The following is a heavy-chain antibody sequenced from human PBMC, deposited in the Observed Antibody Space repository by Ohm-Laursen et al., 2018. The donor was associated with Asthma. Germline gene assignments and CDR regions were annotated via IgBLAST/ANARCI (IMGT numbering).Heavy chain of an antibody. J-gene: IGHJ4*02. Sequence: SLRLSCAASGFTFRSYAMHWVRQAPGKGLEWVAVGGSYYDGGLKYYADSVNGRFTVSRDDSKNTLYLQMNSLRPADTSVYYCARDVMEWYLPAFDFWGQGTLVTVSS. CDR3: ARDVMEWYLPAFDF. CDR1: GFTFRSYA. V-gene: IGHV3-30-3*01. CDR2: GGSYYDGGLK. D-gene: IGHD3-3*01.